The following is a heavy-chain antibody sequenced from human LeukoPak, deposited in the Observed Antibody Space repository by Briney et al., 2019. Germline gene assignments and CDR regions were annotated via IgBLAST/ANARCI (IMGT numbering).Heavy chain of an antibody. CDR3: ARDRAVVPADILDYFDS. Sequence: GGSLRLSCAASGFTFHNYALHWVRQSPGKGLEWVAVISYDGSSIYYADSVKGRFTISRGNSKNTLFLQMDSLRAEDTAVYYCARDRAVVPADILDYFDSWGQGTLVTVSS. V-gene: IGHV3-30-3*01. J-gene: IGHJ4*02. D-gene: IGHD2-2*01. CDR2: ISYDGSSI. CDR1: GFTFHNYA.